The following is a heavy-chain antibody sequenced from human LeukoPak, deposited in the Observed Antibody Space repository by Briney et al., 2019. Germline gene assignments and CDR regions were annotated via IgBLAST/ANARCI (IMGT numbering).Heavy chain of an antibody. V-gene: IGHV3-74*01. CDR1: GFTFSDSW. Sequence: GGSLRLTCAASGFTFSDSWMHWFRQAPGKGLEWVSRINTYDRSTTYADSVKGRFTISSDNAKNTLYLQMNSLRIEDTAVYYCARDLGSTNWGQATLVTVSS. J-gene: IGHJ4*02. D-gene: IGHD5-24*01. CDR2: INTYDRST. CDR3: ARDLGSTN.